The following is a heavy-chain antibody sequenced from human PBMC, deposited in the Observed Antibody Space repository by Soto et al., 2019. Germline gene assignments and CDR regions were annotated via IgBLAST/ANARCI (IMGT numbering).Heavy chain of an antibody. V-gene: IGHV3-7*01. Sequence: EVQLVESGGGSVQPGGSLRLSCAASGFTFSSYYMTWVRQAPGKGLEWVANIRQDGGEKYFVDSVKGRFTISRDNTKNSVYLQMNTLRAEDMAVYYCARAHDYADSGDYWGQGTLVTVSS. CDR1: GFTFSSYY. D-gene: IGHD4-17*01. CDR2: IRQDGGEK. J-gene: IGHJ4*02. CDR3: ARAHDYADSGDY.